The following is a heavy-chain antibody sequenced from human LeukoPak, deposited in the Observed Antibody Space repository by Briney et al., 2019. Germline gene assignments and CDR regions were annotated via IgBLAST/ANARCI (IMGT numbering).Heavy chain of an antibody. Sequence: SETLSLTCTVSGGSISSSSYYWGWIRQPPGKGLEWIGSIYYSGSTYYNPSLKSRVTISVDTSKNQFSLKLSSVTAADTAVYYCATPYIDYYGSGSSYNGVFDPWGQGTLVTVSS. CDR3: ATPYIDYYGSGSSYNGVFDP. CDR1: GGSISSSSYY. CDR2: IYYSGST. J-gene: IGHJ5*02. V-gene: IGHV4-39*01. D-gene: IGHD3-10*01.